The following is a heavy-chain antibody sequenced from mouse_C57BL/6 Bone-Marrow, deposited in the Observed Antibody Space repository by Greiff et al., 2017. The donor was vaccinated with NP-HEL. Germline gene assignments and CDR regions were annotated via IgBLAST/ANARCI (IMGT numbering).Heavy chain of an antibody. D-gene: IGHD1-1*02. CDR3: TTRVYSCDGSYDGDWFAY. CDR2: IDPESGDT. CDR1: GFNFTDDY. Sequence: VQLQQSGAELVRPGASVKLSCTASGFNFTDDYMHWVKQRPEQGLEWIGWIDPESGDTEYTSKFQGKATITADTSSNTAYMQLSSLTSEDTAVYYCTTRVYSCDGSYDGDWFAYWGQGTLVTVSA. J-gene: IGHJ3*01. V-gene: IGHV14-4*01.